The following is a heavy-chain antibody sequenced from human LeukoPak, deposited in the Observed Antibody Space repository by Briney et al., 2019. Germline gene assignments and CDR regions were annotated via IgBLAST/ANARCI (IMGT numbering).Heavy chain of an antibody. Sequence: ASVKVSCKASGYTFTSYDINWVRQATGQGLEWMGWMNPNSGNTGYAQKFQGRVTMTRNTSISTAYMELSSLRSEDTAVYYCAREGLRYFDWLFSSYYYMDVWGKGTTVTISS. D-gene: IGHD3-9*01. CDR2: MNPNSGNT. J-gene: IGHJ6*03. CDR1: GYTFTSYD. CDR3: AREGLRYFDWLFSSYYYMDV. V-gene: IGHV1-8*01.